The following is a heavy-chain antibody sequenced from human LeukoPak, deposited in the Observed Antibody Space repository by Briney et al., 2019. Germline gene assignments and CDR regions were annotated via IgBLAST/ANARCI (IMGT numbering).Heavy chain of an antibody. J-gene: IGHJ4*02. CDR1: GGSISSYY. CDR2: IYYSGST. V-gene: IGHV4-59*01. Sequence: SETLSLTCTVSGGSISSYYWSWIRQPPGKRLEWIGYIYYSGSTNYNPSLKSRVTISVDTSKNQFSLKLSSVTAADTAVYYCARTLKRYSEFDYWGQGTLVTVSS. D-gene: IGHD5-18*01. CDR3: ARTLKRYSEFDY.